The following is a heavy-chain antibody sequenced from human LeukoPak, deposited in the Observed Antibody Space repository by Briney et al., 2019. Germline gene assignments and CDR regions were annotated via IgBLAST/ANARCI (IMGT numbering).Heavy chain of an antibody. J-gene: IGHJ4*02. V-gene: IGHV4-34*01. CDR1: GGSFSGYY. CDR3: ARDTYYYDSSTRGY. Sequence: KSSETLSLTCAVYGGSFSGYYWSWIRQPPGKGLEWIGEINHSGSTNYNPSLKSRVTISVDTSKNQFSLKLSSVTAADTAVYYCARDTYYYDSSTRGYWGQGTLVTVSS. D-gene: IGHD3-22*01. CDR2: INHSGST.